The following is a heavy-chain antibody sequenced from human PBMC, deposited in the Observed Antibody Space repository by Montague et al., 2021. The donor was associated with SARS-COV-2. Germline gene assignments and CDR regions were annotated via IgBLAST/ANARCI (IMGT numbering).Heavy chain of an antibody. D-gene: IGHD3-16*02. Sequence: SLRLSCAASGFTFSSYAMHWVRQAPGKGLEWMAYITCSGSNKYYAYSVKVRFTISIDNSKNTLYLQLNILRAKDTDVDYCSRANYDDCWGSYRNIYWGQGTMVTVSS. CDR2: ITCSGSNK. CDR1: GFTFSSYA. CDR3: SRANYDDCWGSYRNIY. J-gene: IGHJ4*02. V-gene: IGHV3-30*04.